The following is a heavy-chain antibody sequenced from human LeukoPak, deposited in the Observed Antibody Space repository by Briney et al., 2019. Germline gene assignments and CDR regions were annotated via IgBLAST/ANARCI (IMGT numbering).Heavy chain of an antibody. Sequence: ASVKVSCKASGYTFTSYDINWVRQATGQGLEWMRWMNPNSSNTGYAQKFQGRVTITRNTSISTAYMELSSLRSEDTAVYYCARGRGSTLPAAIWRGYYFHYWGQGTLVTVSS. CDR1: GYTFTSYD. CDR2: MNPNSSNT. D-gene: IGHD2-2*01. J-gene: IGHJ4*02. V-gene: IGHV1-8*03. CDR3: ARGRGSTLPAAIWRGYYFHY.